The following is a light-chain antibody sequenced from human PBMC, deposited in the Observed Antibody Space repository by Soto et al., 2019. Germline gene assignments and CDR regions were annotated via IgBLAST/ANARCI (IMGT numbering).Light chain of an antibody. CDR1: QTIYRW. Sequence: DIQMTQSPSTLSASVGDRVTMTCRASQTIYRWLAWYQQKPGKAPKLLIYDASSLESGVPSRFSGSGSGTQFTLTISSLQPDDFATYYCQQYDTYWTFGQGTRREIK. J-gene: IGKJ5*01. CDR2: DAS. V-gene: IGKV1-5*01. CDR3: QQYDTYWT.